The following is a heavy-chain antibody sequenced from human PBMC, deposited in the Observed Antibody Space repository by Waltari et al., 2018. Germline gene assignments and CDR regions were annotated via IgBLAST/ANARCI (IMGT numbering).Heavy chain of an antibody. V-gene: IGHV4-34*01. Sequence: QVQLQQWGAGLLKPSETLSLTCAVYGGSFSGYYWSWIRQPPGKGLEWIGEINHSGRTNYNPSLKSRVTISVYTSKNQFSLKLTSVTAADTAVYYCARGLNRYSGYDWSVVLGETHWFDPWGQGTLVIVSS. CDR3: ARGLNRYSGYDWSVVLGETHWFDP. J-gene: IGHJ5*02. D-gene: IGHD5-12*01. CDR1: GGSFSGYY. CDR2: INHSGRT.